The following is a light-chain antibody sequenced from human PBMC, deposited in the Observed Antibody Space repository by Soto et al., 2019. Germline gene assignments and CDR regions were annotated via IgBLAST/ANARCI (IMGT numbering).Light chain of an antibody. V-gene: IGKV4-1*01. J-gene: IGKJ2*01. CDR3: QQYFSIPYT. Sequence: DIVMTQSPDSLTVSLGERATINCKSSQSVLYSSNNKNYLAWYQHKPGQPPKVLIYWSSTRESGVPDRFSGSGSGTEFTLTISSLQAEDVAVYYCQQYFSIPYTFGQGTKLEIK. CDR1: QSVLYSSNNKNY. CDR2: WSS.